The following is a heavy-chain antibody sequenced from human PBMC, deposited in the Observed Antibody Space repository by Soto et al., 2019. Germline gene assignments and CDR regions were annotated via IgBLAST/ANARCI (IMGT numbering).Heavy chain of an antibody. J-gene: IGHJ6*02. CDR2: IYSGGST. D-gene: IGHD3-3*01. Sequence: PGGSLRLSCAASGFTVSGNYMSWVRQAPGKGLEWVSVIYSGGSTYYADSVKGRFTISRDNSKNTLYLQMNSLRAEDTAVYYCAKGDAVPHDPKDFSSQGTSVPVSS. CDR1: GFTVSGNY. CDR3: AKGDAVPHDPKDF. V-gene: IGHV3-53*01.